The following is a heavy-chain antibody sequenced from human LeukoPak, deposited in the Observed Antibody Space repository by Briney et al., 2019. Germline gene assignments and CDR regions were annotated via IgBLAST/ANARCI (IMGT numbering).Heavy chain of an antibody. D-gene: IGHD6-19*01. CDR3: ARVYSSGWYADWYFDL. J-gene: IGHJ2*01. CDR2: IYYSGST. Sequence: SETLSLTCTVSGGSISSYYWSWIRQPPGRGLEWIGYIYYSGSTNYNPSLKSRVTISVDTSKNQFSLKLSSVTAADTAVYYCARVYSSGWYADWYFDLWDRGTLVTVSS. V-gene: IGHV4-59*01. CDR1: GGSISSYY.